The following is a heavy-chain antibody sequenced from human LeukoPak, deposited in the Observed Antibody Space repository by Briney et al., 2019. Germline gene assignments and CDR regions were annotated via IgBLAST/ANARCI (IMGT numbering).Heavy chain of an antibody. CDR1: GGTFSSYA. Sequence: SVKVSCKASGGTFSSYAISWVRQAPGQGLEWMGRIIPILGIANYAQKFQGRVTITADKSTSTAYMELSSLRSEDTAVYYCATQPVRDGGATYDYWGQGTLVTVSS. CDR3: ATQPVRDGGATYDY. J-gene: IGHJ4*02. CDR2: IIPILGIA. V-gene: IGHV1-69*04. D-gene: IGHD4/OR15-4a*01.